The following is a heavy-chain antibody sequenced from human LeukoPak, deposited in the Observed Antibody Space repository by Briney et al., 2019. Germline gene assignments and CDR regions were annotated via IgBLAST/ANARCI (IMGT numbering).Heavy chain of an antibody. CDR1: GDSVSSNSAT. V-gene: IGHV6-1*01. D-gene: IGHD2-8*01. CDR3: ARSHNGYVDY. CDR2: TYYKSKWYN. J-gene: IGHJ4*02. Sequence: SQTLSLTCAISGDSVSSNSATWNWTSQSPSRGLEWLGRTYYKSKWYNEYAISVRSRITINPDTSKNQFSLQLNSVTPEDTAVYYCARSHNGYVDYWGQGTLVTVSS.